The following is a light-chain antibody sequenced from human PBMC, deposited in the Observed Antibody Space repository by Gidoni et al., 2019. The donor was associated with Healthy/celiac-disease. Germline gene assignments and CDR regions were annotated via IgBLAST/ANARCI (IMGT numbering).Light chain of an antibody. CDR1: QSVSSSY. CDR3: QQYGSSPRT. CDR2: GAS. V-gene: IGKV3-20*01. J-gene: IGKJ1*01. Sequence: ESVLTQSPGTLSLSPGERATLSCRASQSVSSSYLAWYQQTPGQAPRLLIYGASSRATGIPDRFSGSWSGTDFTLTISRLEPEDFAVYYCQQYGSSPRTFGQGTKVEIK.